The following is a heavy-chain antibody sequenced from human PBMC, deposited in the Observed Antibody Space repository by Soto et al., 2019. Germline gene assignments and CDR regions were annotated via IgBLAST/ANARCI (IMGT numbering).Heavy chain of an antibody. V-gene: IGHV4-31*03. CDR3: ARGGHSSSWSVWFDP. CDR2: IYYSGST. CDR1: GGSISSGGYY. D-gene: IGHD6-13*01. J-gene: IGHJ5*02. Sequence: PSETLSLTCTVSGGSISSGGYYWSWIRQHPGKGLEWIGYIYYSGSTYYNPSLKSRVTISVDTSKNQFSLKLSSVTAADTAVYYCARGGHSSSWSVWFDPWGQGTLVTVSS.